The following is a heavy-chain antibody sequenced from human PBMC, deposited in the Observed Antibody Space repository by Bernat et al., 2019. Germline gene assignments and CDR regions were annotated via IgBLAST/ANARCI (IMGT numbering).Heavy chain of an antibody. CDR1: GYTFTSYG. V-gene: IGHV1-18*04. CDR3: ARDSEYSSSWYSPLSAYYDYYYGMDV. J-gene: IGHJ6*02. CDR2: ISAYNGNT. Sequence: QVQLVQSGAEVKKPGASVKVSCKASGYTFTSYGISWVRQAPGQGLEWMGWISAYNGNTNYAQKLQGRVTMTTDTSTSTAYMELRSLRSDDTAVYYCARDSEYSSSWYSPLSAYYDYYYGMDVWGQGTTFTVS. D-gene: IGHD6-13*01.